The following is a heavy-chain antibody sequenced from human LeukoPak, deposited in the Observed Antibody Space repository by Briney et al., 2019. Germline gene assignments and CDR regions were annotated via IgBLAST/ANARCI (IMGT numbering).Heavy chain of an antibody. V-gene: IGHV1-46*01. CDR2: INPSGGST. J-gene: IGHJ4*02. Sequence: ASVKVSCKASGYTFTSYDINWVRQATGQGLEWMGIINPSGGSTSYAQKFQGRVTMTRDTSTSTVYMELSSLRSEDTAVYYCARDFLGERGYDWGHYFDYWGQGTLVTVSS. CDR1: GYTFTSYD. D-gene: IGHD5-12*01. CDR3: ARDFLGERGYDWGHYFDY.